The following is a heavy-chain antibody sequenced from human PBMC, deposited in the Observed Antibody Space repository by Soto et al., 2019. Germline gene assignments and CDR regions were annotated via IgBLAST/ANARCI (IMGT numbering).Heavy chain of an antibody. CDR2: IIPIFGTA. J-gene: IGHJ6*02. CDR1: GGTFSSYA. Sequence: GASVKVSCKASGGTFSSYAISWVRQAPGQGLEWMGGIIPIFGTANYAQKFQGRVTITADESTSTAYMELSSLRSEDTAVYYGNWNYASRYYYYGMDVWGQGTTVTVSS. D-gene: IGHD1-7*01. CDR3: NWNYASRYYYYGMDV. V-gene: IGHV1-69*13.